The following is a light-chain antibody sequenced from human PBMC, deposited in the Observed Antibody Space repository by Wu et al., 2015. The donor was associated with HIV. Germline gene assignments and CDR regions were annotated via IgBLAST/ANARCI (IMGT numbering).Light chain of an antibody. CDR2: AAS. V-gene: IGKV1-9*01. CDR3: QKYNTAPWT. J-gene: IGKJ1*01. Sequence: DIQLTQSPSFLSASVGDRVTITCQASQGISSYLAWYQQKPGKAPKLLIYAASTLQSGVPSRFSGSGSGTDFTLTISSLQPEDVATYYCQKYNTAPWTFGQGTKVEMK. CDR1: QGISSY.